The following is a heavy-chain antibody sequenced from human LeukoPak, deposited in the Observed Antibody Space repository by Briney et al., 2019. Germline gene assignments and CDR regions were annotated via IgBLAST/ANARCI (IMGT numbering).Heavy chain of an antibody. J-gene: IGHJ4*02. CDR2: ISSSGSTI. CDR1: GFTFSAYG. V-gene: IGHV3-48*04. CDR3: EGSGKGVYYFDY. Sequence: GGTLRLSCAASGFTFSAYGMNWVRQAPGKGLEWVSYISSSGSTIYYADSVKGRFTISRDNAKNSLYLQMNSLRAEDTAVYYCEGSGKGVYYFDYWGQGTLVTVSS. D-gene: IGHD3-10*01.